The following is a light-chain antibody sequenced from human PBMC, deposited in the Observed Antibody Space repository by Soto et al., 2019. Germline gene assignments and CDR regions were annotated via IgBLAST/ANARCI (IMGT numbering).Light chain of an antibody. CDR2: DVN. V-gene: IGLV2-14*01. CDR3: RSYTNTNTLV. J-gene: IGLJ2*01. CDR1: TSDVGGYNH. Sequence: QSVLIQPASVSGSPGQSITISCTGTTSDVGGYNHVSWFQQHPGKVPKLMIYDVNNRPSGVSNRFSGSKSGNTASLTISGLQAEDEADYYCRSYTNTNTLVFGGGTKLTVL.